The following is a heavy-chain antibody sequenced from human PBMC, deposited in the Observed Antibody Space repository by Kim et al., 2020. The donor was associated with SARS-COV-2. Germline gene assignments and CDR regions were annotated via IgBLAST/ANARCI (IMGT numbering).Heavy chain of an antibody. CDR3: ARAFDWWDPFDI. CDR2: IYYSGST. Sequence: SETLSLTCTVSGGSISTYYWGWIRQPPGKRLEWIGYIYYSGSTNYNPSLKSRVTISVDTSKNQFSLKLNSVTAADTAVYYCARAFDWWDPFDIWGQGTMVTVSS. J-gene: IGHJ3*02. V-gene: IGHV4-59*13. D-gene: IGHD3-9*01. CDR1: GGSISTYY.